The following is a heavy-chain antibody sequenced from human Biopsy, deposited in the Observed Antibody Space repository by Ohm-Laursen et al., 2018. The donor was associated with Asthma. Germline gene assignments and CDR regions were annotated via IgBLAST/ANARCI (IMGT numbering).Heavy chain of an antibody. V-gene: IGHV1-69*15. CDR1: DYIFPRYY. CDR3: ARGPEYVRSSGALDY. J-gene: IGHJ4*02. Sequence: GSSVKVSCKVSDYIFPRYYISWVRQAPGQGLEWMGRIIPIFGPTNYAQKFQGRVTISADDSTSTAYMELSSLSSEDTALYYCARGPEYVRSSGALDYWGQGTLVTVSS. CDR2: IIPIFGPT. D-gene: IGHD2-2*01.